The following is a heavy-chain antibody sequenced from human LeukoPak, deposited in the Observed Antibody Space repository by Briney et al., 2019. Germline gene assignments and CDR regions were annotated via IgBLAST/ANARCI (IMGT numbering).Heavy chain of an antibody. V-gene: IGHV1-46*01. CDR1: GYTFTGYY. D-gene: IGHD3-9*01. J-gene: IGHJ4*02. Sequence: ASVKVSCKASGYTFTGYYMHWVRQAPGQGLEWMGIINPSGGSTSYAQKFQGRVTMTRDTSTSTVYMELSGLRSEDTALYYCARAYDILTSKTTFGDWGQGTLVTVSS. CDR3: ARAYDILTSKTTFGD. CDR2: INPSGGST.